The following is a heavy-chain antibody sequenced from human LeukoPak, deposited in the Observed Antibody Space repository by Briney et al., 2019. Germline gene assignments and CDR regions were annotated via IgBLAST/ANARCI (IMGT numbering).Heavy chain of an antibody. J-gene: IGHJ4*02. CDR3: ARRMGSGYDFGY. CDR2: ISPKSGGT. Sequence: ASVKVSCKASGYMFSGHYIHWVRQAPGQGLEWMGWISPKSGGTNYAQKFQGRVTMTRDTSISTAYMELSSLRTDDTAVYYCARRMGSGYDFGYWGQGTLVTVSS. D-gene: IGHD5-12*01. V-gene: IGHV1-2*02. CDR1: GYMFSGHY.